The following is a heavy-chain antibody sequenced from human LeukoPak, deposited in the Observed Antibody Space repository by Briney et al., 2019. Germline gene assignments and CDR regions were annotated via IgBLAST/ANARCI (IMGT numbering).Heavy chain of an antibody. D-gene: IGHD5-24*01. CDR3: ARWMATVTTPDY. Sequence: ASVKVSCKASGYTFTGYFMHWVRQAPGQGLEWMGWINPNSGGTNYAQKFQGRVTMTRDTSISTAYMELSRLRSDDTAVYYCARWMATVTTPDYWGQGTLVTVSS. J-gene: IGHJ4*02. CDR2: INPNSGGT. V-gene: IGHV1-2*02. CDR1: GYTFTGYF.